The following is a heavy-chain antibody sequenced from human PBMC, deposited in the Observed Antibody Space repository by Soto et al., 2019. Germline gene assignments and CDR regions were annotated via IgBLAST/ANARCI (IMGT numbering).Heavy chain of an antibody. CDR2: IITISGTA. CDR3: ARSQGSSTSLEIYYYYYYGMDV. J-gene: IGHJ6*02. D-gene: IGHD2-2*01. Sequence: QVQLVQSGAEVKKPGSSVKVSCKASGGTFSSYAISWVRQAPGQGLEWMGGIITISGTANYAQKFQGRVTITADDSTSTAYMELSSMRSEDTAVYYFARSQGSSTSLEIYYYYYYGMDVWGQGTTVTVSS. V-gene: IGHV1-69*01. CDR1: GGTFSSYA.